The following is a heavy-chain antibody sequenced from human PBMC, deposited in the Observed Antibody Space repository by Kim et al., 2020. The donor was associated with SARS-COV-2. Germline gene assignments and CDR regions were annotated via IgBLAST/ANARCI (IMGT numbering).Heavy chain of an antibody. CDR1: GFRFTEYS. CDR3: ARGLWFYAFDF. CDR2: ISSFSSVI. J-gene: IGHJ3*01. V-gene: IGHV3-48*02. Sequence: GGSLRLSCAISGFRFTEYSMNWVRQAPGKGLEWISYISSFSSVIHYADSVKGRFTISRDNAKNSVYLEMDSLRDEDTAIYYCARGLWFYAFDFWGQGTMVTVSS. D-gene: IGHD3-10*01.